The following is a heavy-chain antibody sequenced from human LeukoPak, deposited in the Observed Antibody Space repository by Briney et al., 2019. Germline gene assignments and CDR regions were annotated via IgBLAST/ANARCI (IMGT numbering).Heavy chain of an antibody. CDR2: ISSNGYYI. CDR3: ARERGGRQGIDY. Sequence: GGSLRLSCAASGFTFSSYSMSWVRQAPGKGLEWVSSISSNGYYIFYPDSVKGRFTISRDKAQNSLYLQMDSLRAEDTAVYYCARERGGRQGIDYWGQGTLVTVSS. V-gene: IGHV3-21*01. CDR1: GFTFSSYS. D-gene: IGHD3-16*01. J-gene: IGHJ4*02.